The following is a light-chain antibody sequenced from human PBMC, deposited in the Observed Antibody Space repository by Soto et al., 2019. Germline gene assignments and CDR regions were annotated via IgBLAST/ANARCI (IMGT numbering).Light chain of an antibody. V-gene: IGLV2-14*01. CDR3: GSYTSTINFPYI. CDR1: ITDVGGYNY. Sequence: QSVLAQPSSVSGSPGQSITISCTGTITDVGGYNYVSWYHHHPGKGPKLIIYEVNNRPSGVSDRFSGSKSGNKASLTISNLEAEDESDYYCGSYTSTINFPYILGTGTKVTVL. CDR2: EVN. J-gene: IGLJ1*01.